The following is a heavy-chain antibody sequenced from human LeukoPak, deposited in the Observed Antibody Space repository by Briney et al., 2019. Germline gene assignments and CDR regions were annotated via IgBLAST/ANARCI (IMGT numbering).Heavy chain of an antibody. CDR1: GYTFTGYY. CDR3: ARDYGSDVRTRPFDY. CDR2: INPSGGST. Sequence: ASVKVSCKASGYTFTGYYLHWVRQAPGQGLEWMGIINPSGGSTSYAQKFQGRVTMTRDTSTSTVYMELSSLRSEDTAVYYCARDYGSDVRTRPFDYWGQGTLVTVSS. V-gene: IGHV1-46*01. D-gene: IGHD3-10*02. J-gene: IGHJ4*02.